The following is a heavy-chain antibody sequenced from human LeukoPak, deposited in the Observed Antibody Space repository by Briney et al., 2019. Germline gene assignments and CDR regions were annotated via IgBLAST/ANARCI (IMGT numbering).Heavy chain of an antibody. CDR2: FDPEDGET. CDR3: ATGYVLLWFGEQGRAFDI. CDR1: GYTLTELS. D-gene: IGHD3-10*01. J-gene: IGHJ3*02. Sequence: GASVKVSCKVSGYTLTELSMHWVRQAPGKGLEWMGGFDPEDGETIYAQKFQGRVTMTEDTSTDTAYMELSSLRSEDTAVYYCATGYVLLWFGEQGRAFDIWGQGTMVTVSS. V-gene: IGHV1-24*01.